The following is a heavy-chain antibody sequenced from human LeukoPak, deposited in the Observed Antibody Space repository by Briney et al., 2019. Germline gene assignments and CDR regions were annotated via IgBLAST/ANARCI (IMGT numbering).Heavy chain of an antibody. J-gene: IGHJ4*02. CDR3: ARDLNSAFSIFGVVIIPGSFDY. Sequence: GSSVKVSCKASGGTFSSYAISWVRQAPGQGLEWMGGIIPIFGTANYAQKLQGRVTMTTDTSTSTAYMELRSLRSDDTAVYYCARDLNSAFSIFGVVIIPGSFDYWGQGTLVTVSS. V-gene: IGHV1-69*05. D-gene: IGHD3-3*01. CDR2: IIPIFGTA. CDR1: GGTFSSYA.